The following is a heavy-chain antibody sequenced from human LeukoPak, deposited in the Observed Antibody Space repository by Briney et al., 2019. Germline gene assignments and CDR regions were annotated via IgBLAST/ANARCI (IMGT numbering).Heavy chain of an antibody. CDR1: GGSFSSSSFY. CDR2: IHYSGTT. Sequence: SETLSLTCTVSGGSFSSSSFYWGWIRQSPGKGLEWIVSIHYSGTTYYNPSLKSRVTISVDTSKNQFSLKLSSVTAADTAVYYCARRTTASPKIFDFWGQGTLVTVSS. J-gene: IGHJ4*02. CDR3: ARRTTASPKIFDF. V-gene: IGHV4-39*01. D-gene: IGHD2/OR15-2a*01.